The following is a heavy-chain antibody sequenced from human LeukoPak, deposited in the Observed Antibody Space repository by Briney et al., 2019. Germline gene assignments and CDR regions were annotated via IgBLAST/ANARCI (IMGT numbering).Heavy chain of an antibody. D-gene: IGHD4-17*01. CDR1: GYTFTSYA. CDR3: ATTKDYGDYFDY. CDR2: INAGNGNT. V-gene: IGHV1-3*01. Sequence: ASVKVSCKASGYTFTSYAMHWVRQAPGQRLEWMGWINAGNGNTKYSQKFQGRVTITRDTSASTAYMELGSLRSEDTAVYYCATTKDYGDYFDYWGQGTLVTVSS. J-gene: IGHJ4*02.